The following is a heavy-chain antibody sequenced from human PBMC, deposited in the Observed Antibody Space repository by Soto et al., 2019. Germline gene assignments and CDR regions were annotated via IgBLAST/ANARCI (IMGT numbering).Heavy chain of an antibody. CDR2: IKSKTDGGTT. CDR1: GFTFSSYG. CDR3: AGQVPYYYDSSGSNDAFDI. V-gene: IGHV3-15*01. Sequence: PGGSLRLSCAASGFTFSSYGMHWVRQAPGKGLEWVGRIKSKTDGGTTDYAAPVKGRFTISRDDSKNSLYLQMNSLKTEDTAVYYCAGQVPYYYDSSGSNDAFDIWGQGTMVTVSS. D-gene: IGHD3-22*01. J-gene: IGHJ3*02.